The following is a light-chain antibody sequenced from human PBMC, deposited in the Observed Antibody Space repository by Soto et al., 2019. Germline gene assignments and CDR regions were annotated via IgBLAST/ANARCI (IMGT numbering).Light chain of an antibody. CDR2: AAS. CDR3: QQSYTTIWT. V-gene: IGKV1-39*01. Sequence: DIQMTQSPSSLSASVGDRVTITCRASQSISTYLNWYQQIPGRAPKLLIYAASNLQSDVPSRFSGSGSGTDFTLTISSLQPEDFATYYCQQSYTTIWTFGQGTKVEIE. J-gene: IGKJ1*01. CDR1: QSISTY.